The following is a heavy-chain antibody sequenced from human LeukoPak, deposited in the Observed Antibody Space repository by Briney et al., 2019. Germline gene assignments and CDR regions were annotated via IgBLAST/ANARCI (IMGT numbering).Heavy chain of an antibody. V-gene: IGHV1-69*13. CDR2: ITLIFGEA. Sequence: GASVKVSCKVSGGTFSSYPISWVRQAPGQGLEWMGEITLIFGEAQNAEKFQGRVTITADEPTSTVYMELTSLRLDNTAMYYCARNSRVASTSGLNYWGQGTLVTVSS. D-gene: IGHD4-23*01. J-gene: IGHJ4*02. CDR1: GGTFSSYP. CDR3: ARNSRVASTSGLNY.